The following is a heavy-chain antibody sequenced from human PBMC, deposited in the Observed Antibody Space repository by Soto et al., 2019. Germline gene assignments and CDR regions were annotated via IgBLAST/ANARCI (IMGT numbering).Heavy chain of an antibody. D-gene: IGHD3-10*01. CDR3: ARDPPFGELPWFDP. V-gene: IGHV3-48*03. CDR2: ISSSGSTI. Sequence: GGSLRVSCAASGFTFSSYEMNWVRQAPGKGLEWVSYISSSGSTIYYADSVEGRFTISRDNAKNSLYLQMNSLRAEDTAVYYCARDPPFGELPWFDPWGQGTLVTVSS. J-gene: IGHJ5*01. CDR1: GFTFSSYE.